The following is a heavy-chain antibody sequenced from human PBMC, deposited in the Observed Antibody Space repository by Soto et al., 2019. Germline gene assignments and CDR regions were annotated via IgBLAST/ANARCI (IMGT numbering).Heavy chain of an antibody. CDR3: SRFIVATIGSAGRDAFDI. V-gene: IGHV4-39*01. D-gene: IGHD5-12*01. CDR1: GGSISSSSYY. CDR2: IYYSGST. J-gene: IGHJ3*02. Sequence: SQTLPLTCTVSGGSISSSSYYWGWIRQPPGKGLEWIGSIYYSGSTYYNPSLKSRVTISVDTSKNQFSLKLSSVTAADTAVYYCSRFIVATIGSAGRDAFDIWGQGTMVTVPS.